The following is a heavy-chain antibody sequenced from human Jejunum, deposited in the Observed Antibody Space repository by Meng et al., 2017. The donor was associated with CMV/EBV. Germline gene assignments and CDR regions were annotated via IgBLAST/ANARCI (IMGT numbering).Heavy chain of an antibody. CDR2: ISYDRSNK. J-gene: IGHJ3*02. D-gene: IGHD2-2*01. V-gene: IGHV3-30-3*01. Sequence: GFIFSSYAMHWVRQAPGKGLEWLAYISYDRSNKYYADSVRGRFTISRDNSKNTLSVQMNSLRAEDTAVFYCAREIEVVPAADAFDIWGQGTMVTVSS. CDR1: GFIFSSYA. CDR3: AREIEVVPAADAFDI.